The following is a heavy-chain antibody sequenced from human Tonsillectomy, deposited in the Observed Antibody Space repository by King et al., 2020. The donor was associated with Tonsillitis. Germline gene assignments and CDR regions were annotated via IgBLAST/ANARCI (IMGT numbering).Heavy chain of an antibody. Sequence: QLVQSGGGVVQPGRSLRLSCAASGFTFSSYGMHWVRQAPGKGLECVAVIWYDGSIKYYSDSVKGRFTISRDNSKNTLYLQMNSLRAEDTAVYYCARAYYDILTIDAFDIWGQGTMVTVSS. CDR3: ARAYYDILTIDAFDI. CDR2: IWYDGSIK. D-gene: IGHD3-9*01. CDR1: GFTFSSYG. V-gene: IGHV3-33*08. J-gene: IGHJ3*02.